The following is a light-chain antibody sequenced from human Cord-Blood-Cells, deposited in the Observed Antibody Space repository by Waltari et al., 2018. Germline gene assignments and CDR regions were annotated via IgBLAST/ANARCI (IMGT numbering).Light chain of an antibody. Sequence: DIQMTQSLSSLSASVGDIVTITCRASQSISSYLNWYQQKPGKAPKLLIYAASSLQSGVPSRFCGSGSCTDFTLTISSLQPEDYATYYCQQSYSTPYTFGQGTKLEIK. CDR3: QQSYSTPYT. CDR1: QSISSY. V-gene: IGKV1-39*01. J-gene: IGKJ2*01. CDR2: AAS.